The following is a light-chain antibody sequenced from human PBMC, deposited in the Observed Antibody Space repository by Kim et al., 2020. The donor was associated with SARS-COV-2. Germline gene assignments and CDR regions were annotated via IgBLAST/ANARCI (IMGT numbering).Light chain of an antibody. CDR1: QSISSS. Sequence: DIQMTQSPSSLSASVGDRVTITCRASQSISSSLACYQQKPEKAPKSLIYAASSVQSGVPSRFRGSGSGTDFTLTINRLQPEDFANYYCQQYDSYPRTFVHGTKVEIK. CDR2: AAS. CDR3: QQYDSYPRT. V-gene: IGKV1D-16*01. J-gene: IGKJ1*01.